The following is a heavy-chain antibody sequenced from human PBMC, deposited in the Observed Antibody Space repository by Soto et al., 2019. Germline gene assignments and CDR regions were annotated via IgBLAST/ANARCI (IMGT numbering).Heavy chain of an antibody. CDR1: GFTFSNYA. CDR3: AKGPYSGSSYNWFGP. V-gene: IGHV3-23*01. Sequence: EVQLLESGGGLVQPGGSLRLSCAASGFTFSNYAMSWVRQAPGKGLEWVSGISGSDDGTFYADSVKGRFTVSRDNSKKTLYLQMNSVRAEDTAVYYCAKGPYSGSSYNWFGPWGQGTLVTVSS. J-gene: IGHJ5*02. D-gene: IGHD6-13*01. CDR2: ISGSDDGT.